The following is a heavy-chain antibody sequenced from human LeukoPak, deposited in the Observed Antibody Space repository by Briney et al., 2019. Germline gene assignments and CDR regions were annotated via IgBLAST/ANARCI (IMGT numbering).Heavy chain of an antibody. D-gene: IGHD4-17*01. V-gene: IGHV3-23*01. CDR1: EFTFSRYA. CDR3: ARDPNGDYLGAFDF. CDR2: ITSRDGRT. J-gene: IGHJ3*01. Sequence: PGGSLRLTCAAPEFTFSRYAMTWVRQAPGKGLEWVSSITSRDGRTSYADSVKGRFTASRDNSKNTLYLQMNYLRVEDTAVYYCARDPNGDYLGAFDFWGQGTLVTVSS.